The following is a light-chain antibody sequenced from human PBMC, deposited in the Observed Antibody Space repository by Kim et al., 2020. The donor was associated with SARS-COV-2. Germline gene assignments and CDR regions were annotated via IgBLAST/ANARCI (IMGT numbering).Light chain of an antibody. J-gene: IGKJ1*01. CDR2: GAS. Sequence: EIVMTQSPATLSVSPGERAALSCRASQTVSRNLAWYQQKPGQAPRLLIYGASTRATGIPARFSGSGSETEFTLTISSLQSEDFAVYYCQHYNNWLPWTFGQGTKVDIK. CDR3: QHYNNWLPWT. CDR1: QTVSRN. V-gene: IGKV3-15*01.